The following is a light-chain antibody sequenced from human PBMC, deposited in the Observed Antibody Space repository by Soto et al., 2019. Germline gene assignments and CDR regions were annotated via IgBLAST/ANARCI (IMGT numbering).Light chain of an antibody. CDR2: EVS. V-gene: IGLV2-14*01. J-gene: IGLJ1*01. CDR1: TSDVGGYNY. CDR3: SSYTSSSTLYV. Sequence: QSVLTQPASVSGSPGQSITISCTGTTSDVGGYNYVCWYQQHPGKAPKLMIYEVSNRPSGVSTRFSGSKSGNMASLTISGLQAEDEADYYCSSYTSSSTLYVFGTGTKVTVL.